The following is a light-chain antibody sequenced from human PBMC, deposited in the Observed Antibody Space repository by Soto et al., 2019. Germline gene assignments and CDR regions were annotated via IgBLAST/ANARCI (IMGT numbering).Light chain of an antibody. V-gene: IGKV1-5*03. CDR2: KAS. Sequence: DIQMTQSPSTLSASIGDRVTITCRASQTISSLLAWYQQKPGKAPKLLIYKASTLETGVPSRFSGSGSGTEFTLTISSLQPDDFAKYYCQQYTSYSPYTFGQGTRLEI. J-gene: IGKJ2*01. CDR1: QTISSL. CDR3: QQYTSYSPYT.